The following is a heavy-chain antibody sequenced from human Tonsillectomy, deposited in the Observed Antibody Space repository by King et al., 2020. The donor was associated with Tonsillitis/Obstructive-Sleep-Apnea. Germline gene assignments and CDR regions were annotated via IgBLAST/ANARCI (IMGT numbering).Heavy chain of an antibody. D-gene: IGHD1-7*01. CDR1: GFTFSSYG. CDR2: ISYDGSNK. V-gene: IGHV3-30*18. CDR3: AKDGDKTTWLTDYLYGMDV. Sequence: VQLVQSGGGVVQPGRSLRLSCAASGFTFSSYGMHWVRQAPGKGLEWVAVISYDGSNKYYADSVKGRFTISRDNSKNTLYLQMNRLRAEDTAVYHCAKDGDKTTWLTDYLYGMDVWGQGTTVTVSS. J-gene: IGHJ6*02.